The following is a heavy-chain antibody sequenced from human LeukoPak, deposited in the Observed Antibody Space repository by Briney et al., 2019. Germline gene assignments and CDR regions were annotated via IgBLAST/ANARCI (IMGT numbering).Heavy chain of an antibody. V-gene: IGHV1-18*01. Sequence: ASVTETFKASGYTFLSSGFRWVRQAPGQGLEWMGWISAYNGNTNYAQKLQGRVTMTTDTSTSTAYMELRSLRSDDTAVYSCAPEEAAAGGEHWGQGTLVTVSS. CDR2: ISAYNGNT. CDR1: GYTFLSSG. D-gene: IGHD6-13*01. CDR3: APEEAAAGGEH. J-gene: IGHJ1*01.